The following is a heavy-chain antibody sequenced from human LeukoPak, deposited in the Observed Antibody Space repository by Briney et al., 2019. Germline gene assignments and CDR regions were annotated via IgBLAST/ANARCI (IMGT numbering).Heavy chain of an antibody. D-gene: IGHD3-3*01. V-gene: IGHV4-4*09. CDR2: IYTSGST. CDR3: ARYRVVREVSYYYYYYMDV. J-gene: IGHJ6*03. Sequence: SETLSLTCTVSGGSVSSYYWSWLRQPPGKGLEWLGYIYTSGSTNYNPSLKSRVTISVDTSKNQFSLKLSSVTAADTAVYYCARYRVVREVSYYYYYYMDVWGKGTTVTVSS. CDR1: GGSVSSYY.